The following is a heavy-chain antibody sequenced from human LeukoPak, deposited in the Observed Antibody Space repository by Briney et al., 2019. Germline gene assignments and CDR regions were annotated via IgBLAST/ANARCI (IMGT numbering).Heavy chain of an antibody. CDR3: ARLKFYDSSGNSPGHYLDV. V-gene: IGHV4-4*07. Sequence: SETLSLTCTVSGGPIYSYYWSWIRQTAGKGLEWIGRLYPGVSTNYNPSLKSRVTMSVDTSKNQFALKLSAVTAADTAVYYCARLKFYDSSGNSPGHYLDVLRKATTVTVSS. CDR1: GGPIYSYY. D-gene: IGHD3-22*01. CDR2: LYPGVST. J-gene: IGHJ6*03.